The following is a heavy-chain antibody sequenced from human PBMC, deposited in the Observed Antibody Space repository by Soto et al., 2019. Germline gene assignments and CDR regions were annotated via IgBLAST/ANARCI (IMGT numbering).Heavy chain of an antibody. D-gene: IGHD6-19*01. V-gene: IGHV3-9*01. Sequence: SLRLSCAASGFTFDDYAMHWVRQAPGKGLEWVSGISWNSGSIGYADSVKGRFTISRDNAKNSLYLQMNSLRAEDTALYYCAKGSAGYSSVRAFDIWGQGTMVTVS. CDR1: GFTFDDYA. CDR3: AKGSAGYSSVRAFDI. CDR2: ISWNSGSI. J-gene: IGHJ3*02.